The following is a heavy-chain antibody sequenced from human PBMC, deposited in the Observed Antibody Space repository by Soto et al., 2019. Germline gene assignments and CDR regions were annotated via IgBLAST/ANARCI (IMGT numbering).Heavy chain of an antibody. J-gene: IGHJ6*03. V-gene: IGHV3-66*01. CDR1: GFTVSSNY. CDR3: ARDAYCTNGVCYNAHYYYYMDV. Sequence: GGSLRLSCAASGFTVSSNYMSWVRQAPGKGLEWVSLIYSGGSTYYADSVKGRFTISRDNSKNTLYLQMNSLRAEDTAVYYCARDAYCTNGVCYNAHYYYYMDVWGKGTTVTVSS. CDR2: IYSGGST. D-gene: IGHD2-8*01.